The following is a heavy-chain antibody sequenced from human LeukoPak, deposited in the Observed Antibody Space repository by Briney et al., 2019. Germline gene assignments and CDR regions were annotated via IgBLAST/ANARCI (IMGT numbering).Heavy chain of an antibody. J-gene: IGHJ4*02. D-gene: IGHD3-9*01. V-gene: IGHV3-30*03. CDR3: TRAKTPYDLLTGPGVY. CDR2: ISYDGSNK. Sequence: AGGSLRLSCAASGFIFSSYGMHWVRQAPGKGLEWVAVISYDGSNKYYADSVKGRFTISRDNSKNTLYLQMNSLRAEDTAVYYCTRAKTPYDLLTGPGVYWGQGTLVTVSS. CDR1: GFIFSSYG.